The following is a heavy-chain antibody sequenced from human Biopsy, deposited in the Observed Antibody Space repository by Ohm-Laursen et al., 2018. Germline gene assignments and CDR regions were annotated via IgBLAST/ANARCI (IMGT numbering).Heavy chain of an antibody. V-gene: IGHV4-34*01. CDR3: ARGTNYYGSGRNRHWFDP. CDR1: GGSFSDYY. J-gene: IGHJ5*02. D-gene: IGHD3-10*01. Sequence: SETLSLTCGVYGGSFSDYYCSWIRQPPGKGLEWIGEINDSGRTNYNPSLRSRVTFSVDTSKNQFSLKLSSVTAADTAVYYCARGTNYYGSGRNRHWFDPWGQGTQVTVSS. CDR2: INDSGRT.